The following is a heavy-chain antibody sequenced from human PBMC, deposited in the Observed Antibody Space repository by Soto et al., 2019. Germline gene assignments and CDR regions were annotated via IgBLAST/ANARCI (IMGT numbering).Heavy chain of an antibody. D-gene: IGHD3-10*01. CDR1: GFTFNTYA. CDR3: AKRRYYYGSGSSADY. V-gene: IGHV3-23*01. Sequence: LRLSCAASGFTFNTYAMSWVRQAPGKGLEWVSAISGSGGSTYYADSVKGRFTISRDNSKNTLYLQMNSLRAEDTAVYYCAKRRYYYGSGSSADYWGQGTLVTVSS. J-gene: IGHJ4*02. CDR2: ISGSGGST.